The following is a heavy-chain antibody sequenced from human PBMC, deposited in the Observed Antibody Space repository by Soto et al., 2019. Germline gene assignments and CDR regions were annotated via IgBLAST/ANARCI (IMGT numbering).Heavy chain of an antibody. V-gene: IGHV4-59*01. Sequence: SATLSLTCTVSGASISTYYWSWIRQPPGKGLEWIGYISYSGSTNYSPSLKSRVTISFDASKNEISLQVRSATAADAAVYYCARGLSSASPYSGGWYYFDSWGQGLTVT. CDR1: GASISTYY. CDR2: ISYSGST. J-gene: IGHJ4*02. D-gene: IGHD3-10*01. CDR3: ARGLSSASPYSGGWYYFDS.